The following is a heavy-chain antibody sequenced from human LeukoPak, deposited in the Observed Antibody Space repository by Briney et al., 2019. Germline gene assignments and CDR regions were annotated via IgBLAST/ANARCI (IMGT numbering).Heavy chain of an antibody. Sequence: VESLKISCKGSGYTFNTHWIGWVRQMPGKGLEWMGIIYPGDSNTRYSPSFQGQVTISVDKSITTAYLQWTTLKASDTAMYYCARTYCSGGGCLGSFDYWGHGTLVTVSS. J-gene: IGHJ4*01. CDR2: IYPGDSNT. CDR3: ARTYCSGGGCLGSFDY. CDR1: GYTFNTHW. V-gene: IGHV5-51*01. D-gene: IGHD2-15*01.